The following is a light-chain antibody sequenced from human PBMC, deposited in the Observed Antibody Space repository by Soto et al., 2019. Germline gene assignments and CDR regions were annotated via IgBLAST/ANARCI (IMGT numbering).Light chain of an antibody. J-gene: IGKJ1*01. V-gene: IGKV4-1*01. CDR3: QQYYSPWT. CDR1: QSILYSSNNKNY. Sequence: DIVMTQSPDSLAVSLGERATINCKSSQSILYSSNNKNYLAWYQQKPGQPPKLLIYWASTRESGVPDRFSGSGSGTDFPLTISSLQAEHVAVYYCQQYYSPWTFGQGTKVEIK. CDR2: WAS.